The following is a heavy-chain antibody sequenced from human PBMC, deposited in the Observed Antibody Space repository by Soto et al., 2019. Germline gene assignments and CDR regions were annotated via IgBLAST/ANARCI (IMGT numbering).Heavy chain of an antibody. J-gene: IGHJ4*02. V-gene: IGHV4-39*01. CDR1: GGSISSDD. CDR2: IYYSGGT. D-gene: IGHD5-18*01. Sequence: SETLSLTCTVSGGSISSDDWGWIRLPPGKGLEWIGTIYYSGGTYYNPSLKSRVTISVDTSKNQFSLRLSSVTAADTAVYYCARRYGSCFDDWGQGTLVTVSS. CDR3: ARRYGSCFDD.